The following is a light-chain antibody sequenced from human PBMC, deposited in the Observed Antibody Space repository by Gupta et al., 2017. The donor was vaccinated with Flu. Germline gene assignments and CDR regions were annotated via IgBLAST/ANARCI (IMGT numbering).Light chain of an antibody. CDR3: QHYNTLRT. CDR2: GAS. Sequence: EIVMTQSPATLSVSPGERATLSCRDSQSVSSNLAWYQQKPVQSPRLIIYGASYSDIGNTDRFSGRGEEKEFTLTSSSRQYEDCAAYYGQHYNTLRTFGEGTKVEIK. J-gene: IGKJ1*01. V-gene: IGKV3-15*01. CDR1: QSVSSN.